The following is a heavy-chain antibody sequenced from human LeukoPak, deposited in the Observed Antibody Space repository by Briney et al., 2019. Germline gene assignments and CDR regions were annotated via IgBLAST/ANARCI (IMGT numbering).Heavy chain of an antibody. CDR1: GYTFTSYG. CDR2: IGAYNGNT. Sequence: ASVKVSCKASGYTFTSYGISWVRQAPGQGLEWMGWIGAYNGNTNYAQKLQGRVTMTTDTSTSTAYMELRSLRSDDTVVYYCARFGVAAAYYYGMDVWGQGTTVTVSS. D-gene: IGHD6-13*01. CDR3: ARFGVAAAYYYGMDV. V-gene: IGHV1-18*01. J-gene: IGHJ6*02.